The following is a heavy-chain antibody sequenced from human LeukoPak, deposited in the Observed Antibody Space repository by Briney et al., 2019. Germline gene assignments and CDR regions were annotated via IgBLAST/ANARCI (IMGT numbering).Heavy chain of an antibody. CDR2: IYHSGTA. Sequence: SETLSLTCGVSGYSISSGYQWAWIRHSPGKGLEWIGIIYHSGTAHYNPSLKSRVTISVETSKNQFSLNMYSVTAADTAVYYCARDPRWLTPDCTSTSCYENYFDPWGQGTLVTVSS. D-gene: IGHD2-2*01. CDR1: GYSISSGYQ. CDR3: ARDPRWLTPDCTSTSCYENYFDP. J-gene: IGHJ5*02. V-gene: IGHV4-38-2*02.